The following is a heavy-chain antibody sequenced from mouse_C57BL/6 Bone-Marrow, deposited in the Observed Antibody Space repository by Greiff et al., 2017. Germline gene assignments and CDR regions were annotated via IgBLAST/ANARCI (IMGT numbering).Heavy chain of an antibody. D-gene: IGHD4-1*01. CDR2: IDPSDSYT. CDR3: AREGTGFDY. Sequence: QVQLKQPGAELVMPGASVKLSCKASGYTFTSYWMHWVKQRPGQGLEWIGEIDPSDSYTNYNQKFKGKSTLTVGTSSSTAYMQLSSLTSEDSAVYYCAREGTGFDYWGQGTTLTVSS. J-gene: IGHJ2*01. CDR1: GYTFTSYW. V-gene: IGHV1-69*01.